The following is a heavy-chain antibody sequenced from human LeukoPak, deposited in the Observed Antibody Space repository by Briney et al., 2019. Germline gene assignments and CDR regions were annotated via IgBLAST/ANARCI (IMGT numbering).Heavy chain of an antibody. J-gene: IGHJ3*02. V-gene: IGHV3-11*06. D-gene: IGHD4-17*01. Sequence: PGGSLRLSCAASGFTFSDDYISWIRQTPGKGLEWVSYTNSGGSYTNYADSVKGRFTISRDNSKNTLYLQMNSLRAEDTAVYYCAKDYSGSGYGDYDAFDIWGQGTMVTVSS. CDR1: GFTFSDDY. CDR2: TNSGGSYT. CDR3: AKDYSGSGYGDYDAFDI.